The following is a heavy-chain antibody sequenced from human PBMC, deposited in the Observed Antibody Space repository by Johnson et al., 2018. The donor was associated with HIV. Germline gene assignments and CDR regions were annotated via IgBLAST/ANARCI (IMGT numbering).Heavy chain of an antibody. J-gene: IGHJ3*02. D-gene: IGHD3-9*01. CDR2: IKQAGSEK. Sequence: VQLVESGGGLVQPGGSLRLSCAASGFTFSSYWMSWVRQAPGKGLEWVANIKQAGSEKYYVDSVKGRFTISRDNAKNSLYLQMNSLRAEDTAVYYCARETDGHLRHFDWLLSRGDAFDIWGQGSMVTVSS. CDR1: GFTFSSYW. CDR3: ARETDGHLRHFDWLLSRGDAFDI. V-gene: IGHV3-7*05.